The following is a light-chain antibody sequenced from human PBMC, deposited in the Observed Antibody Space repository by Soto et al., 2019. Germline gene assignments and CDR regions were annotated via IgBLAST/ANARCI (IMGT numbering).Light chain of an antibody. CDR1: SSNIGSNY. Sequence: QSVLTQPPSASGTPGQRVTISCSGSSSNIGSNYVSWYQQLPGTAPKLLIYRNDQRPSGVPDRFSGSKSGTSASLAISGLRSEDEADYYCAAWDDSLSGPVFGGGTKVTVL. J-gene: IGLJ2*01. V-gene: IGLV1-47*01. CDR3: AAWDDSLSGPV. CDR2: RND.